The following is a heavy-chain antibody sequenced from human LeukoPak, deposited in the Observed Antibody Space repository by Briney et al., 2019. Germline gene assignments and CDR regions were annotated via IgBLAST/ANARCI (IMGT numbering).Heavy chain of an antibody. Sequence: ASVKVSCKASGYTFTSYYMHWVRQAPGQGLEWMGIINPSGGSTSYAQKFQGRVTMTRDTSTSTVHMELSSLRSEDTAVYYCARVSSGASMITFGGVLDYWGQGTLVTVSS. V-gene: IGHV1-46*01. D-gene: IGHD3-16*01. CDR2: INPSGGST. J-gene: IGHJ4*02. CDR1: GYTFTSYY. CDR3: ARVSSGASMITFGGVLDY.